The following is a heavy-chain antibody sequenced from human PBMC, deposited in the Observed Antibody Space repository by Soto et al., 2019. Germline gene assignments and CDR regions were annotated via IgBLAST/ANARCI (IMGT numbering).Heavy chain of an antibody. CDR2: ISSSGSTI. CDR1: VFTFSRYE. J-gene: IGHJ6*02. V-gene: IGHV3-48*03. D-gene: IGHD5-18*01. CDR3: ATRGSSYAYNYYYGMDF. Sequence: PGGSLRLSCASSVFTFSRYEMNCVRESPGKGLEWVSYISSSGSTIYYADSVKGRFTISRDNAKNSLYLQMNRLRAEDTAVYYCATRGSSYAYNYYYGMDFWRQGTTGTVSS.